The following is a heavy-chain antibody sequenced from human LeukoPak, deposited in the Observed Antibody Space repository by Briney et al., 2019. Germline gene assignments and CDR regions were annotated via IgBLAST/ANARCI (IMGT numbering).Heavy chain of an antibody. J-gene: IGHJ3*02. Sequence: SETLSLTCTVSGGSINNYYWNWIRQSPGMGLEWIGYIYSTGSTNYNPSLRGRVVISLDTSKNHFSLELSSVTAADTALYYCARRSVVTAIKFDSFDIWGQGTMVTVSS. CDR3: ARRSVVTAIKFDSFDI. D-gene: IGHD2-21*02. CDR2: IYSTGST. CDR1: GGSINNYY. V-gene: IGHV4-59*08.